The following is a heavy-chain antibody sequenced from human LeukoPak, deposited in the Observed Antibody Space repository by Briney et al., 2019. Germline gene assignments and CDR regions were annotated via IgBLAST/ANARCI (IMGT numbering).Heavy chain of an antibody. D-gene: IGHD4-17*01. V-gene: IGHV3-23*01. J-gene: IGHJ4*02. CDR1: GFTFSSYA. Sequence: TGGSLRLSCAASGFTFSSYAMSWVRQAPGKGLEWVSAISGSGGSTYYADSVKGRFTISRDNSKNTLYLQMNSLRAEDTAVYYCAKDSRHHDYGDWYFDYWGQGTLVTVSS. CDR2: ISGSGGST. CDR3: AKDSRHHDYGDWYFDY.